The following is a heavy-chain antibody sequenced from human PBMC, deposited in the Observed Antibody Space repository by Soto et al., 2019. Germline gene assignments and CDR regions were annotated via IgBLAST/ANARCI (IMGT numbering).Heavy chain of an antibody. CDR3: AHGSGPPIPEDAFDI. CDR1: GFSVSTSGVG. Sequence: QITLKESGPTLVKPTQTLTLTCTLSGFSVSTSGVGVGWIRQPPGKALEWLALIYWNDDKRYSPSLRSRLTITKDTSKNQEVLTMTNMDPVDTATYYCAHGSGPPIPEDAFDIWGQGTMVTVSS. CDR2: IYWNDDK. J-gene: IGHJ3*02. V-gene: IGHV2-5*01. D-gene: IGHD6-25*01.